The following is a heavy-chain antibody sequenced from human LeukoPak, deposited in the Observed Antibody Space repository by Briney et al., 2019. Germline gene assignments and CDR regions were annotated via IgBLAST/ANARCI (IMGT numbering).Heavy chain of an antibody. Sequence: ASVKVSCKAPGYTFTSYGISWVRQAPGQGLEWMGWISAYNGNTNYAQKLQGRVTMTTDTSTSTAYMELRSLRSDDTAVYYCAREVVVAAPPDYYYYYGMDVWGQGTTVTVSS. V-gene: IGHV1-18*01. J-gene: IGHJ6*02. D-gene: IGHD2-15*01. CDR1: GYTFTSYG. CDR2: ISAYNGNT. CDR3: AREVVVAAPPDYYYYYGMDV.